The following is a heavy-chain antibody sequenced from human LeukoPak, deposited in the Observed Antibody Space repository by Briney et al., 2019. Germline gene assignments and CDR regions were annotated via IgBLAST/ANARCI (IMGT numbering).Heavy chain of an antibody. CDR1: GGSISSGGYY. Sequence: SETLSLTCTVSGGSISSGGYYWSWIRQHPGKGLEWIGYIYYSGSTYYNPSLKSRFTISVDTSKNQFPLKLSSVPAADTALYYCARNPHGAYVGWFDYWGQGTLVTVSS. CDR3: ARNPHGAYVGWFDY. CDR2: IYYSGST. J-gene: IGHJ4*02. D-gene: IGHD4-17*01. V-gene: IGHV4-31*03.